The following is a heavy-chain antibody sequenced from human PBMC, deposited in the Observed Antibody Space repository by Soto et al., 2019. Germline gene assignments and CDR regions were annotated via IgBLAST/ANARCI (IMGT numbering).Heavy chain of an antibody. Sequence: EVRLVESGGGLVKPGGSLRLSCAASGITFSGYDMNWIRQAPGKGLEWVASISSSGSHVFYADSARGRFTISRDNAEKTLCLRVDSMRVDDWAVYHCPGPAESLDYWGQGTLVTVSS. CDR2: ISSSGSHV. V-gene: IGHV3-21*01. J-gene: IGHJ4*02. CDR3: PGPAESLDY. CDR1: GITFSGYD.